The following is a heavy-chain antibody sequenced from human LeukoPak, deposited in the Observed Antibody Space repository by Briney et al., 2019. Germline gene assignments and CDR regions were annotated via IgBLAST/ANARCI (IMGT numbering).Heavy chain of an antibody. CDR2: IYYSGST. Sequence: PSETLSLTCTVSGGSISSYYWSWIRQPPGKGLEWIGYIYYSGSTNYNPSLKSRVTISVDTSKNQFSLKLSSVTAADTAVYYCASEGGYDYVWGSYRTNAFDIWGQGTMVTVSS. V-gene: IGHV4-59*12. D-gene: IGHD3-16*02. CDR1: GGSISSYY. CDR3: ASEGGYDYVWGSYRTNAFDI. J-gene: IGHJ3*02.